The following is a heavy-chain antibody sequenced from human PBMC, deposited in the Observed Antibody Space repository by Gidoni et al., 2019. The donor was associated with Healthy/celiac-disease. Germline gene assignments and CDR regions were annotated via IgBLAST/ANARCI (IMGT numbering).Heavy chain of an antibody. Sequence: EVQLLESGGGLVEPGGSLRHYCAASGFTFSSYAMSWVRQAPGKGLAWVSAISGSGGSTYYADSVKGRFTISRDNSKNTLYLQMNSLRAEDTAVYYCANTCSAKGYLAAAGNYWGQGTLVTVSS. D-gene: IGHD6-13*01. CDR3: ANTCSAKGYLAAAGNY. CDR2: ISGSGGST. V-gene: IGHV3-23*01. J-gene: IGHJ4*02. CDR1: GFTFSSYA.